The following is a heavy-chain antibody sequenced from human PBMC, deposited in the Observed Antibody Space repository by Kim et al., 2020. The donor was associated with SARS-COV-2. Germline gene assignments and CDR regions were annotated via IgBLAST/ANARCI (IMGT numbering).Heavy chain of an antibody. J-gene: IGHJ3*02. Sequence: VKGRFTISRDNSKNTLYLQMNSLRAEDTAVYYCAKDLPADGGYVWGAFDIWGQGTMVTVSS. D-gene: IGHD5-12*01. CDR3: AKDLPADGGYVWGAFDI. V-gene: IGHV3-30*02.